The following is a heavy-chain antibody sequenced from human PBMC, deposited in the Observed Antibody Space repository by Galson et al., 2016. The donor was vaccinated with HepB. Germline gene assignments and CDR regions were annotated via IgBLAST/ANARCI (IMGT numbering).Heavy chain of an antibody. CDR1: GFTFRSYA. CDR3: AQERRVGFFHI. D-gene: IGHD3-16*01. V-gene: IGHV3-11*01. J-gene: IGHJ3*02. Sequence: SLRLSCAASGFTFRSYAMSWIRQAPGKGLEWISYISSSGSTTYYAGSVEGRFTISRDNAKNSWYLRMNSLRVEDTAVYYCAQERRVGFFHIWGQGTMVTVAS. CDR2: ISSSGSTT.